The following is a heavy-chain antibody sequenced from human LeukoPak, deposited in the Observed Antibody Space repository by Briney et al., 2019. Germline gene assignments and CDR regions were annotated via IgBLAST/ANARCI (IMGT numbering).Heavy chain of an antibody. CDR1: GFTVSSNY. V-gene: IGHV4-59*04. CDR3: AEVRFLDQFEL. J-gene: IGHJ4*02. CDR2: VSYNGDT. Sequence: GSLRLSCAASGFTVSSNYMSWVRQPPGKGLEWIGTVSYNGDTYYNPSLKSRVTMSVDTSKNQFSLKVNSVTAAETAVYYRAEVRFLDQFELWGQGTLVTVSS. D-gene: IGHD3-3*01.